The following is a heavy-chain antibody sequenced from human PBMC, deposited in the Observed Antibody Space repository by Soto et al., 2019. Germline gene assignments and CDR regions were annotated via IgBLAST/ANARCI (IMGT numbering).Heavy chain of an antibody. CDR2: ISAYNGNT. CDR1: GYTFTSYG. D-gene: IGHD6-19*01. Sequence: QVQLVQSGAEVKKPGASVKVSCKASGYTFTSYGISWVRQAPGQGLEWMGWISAYNGNTNYAQKLQGRVTMTTDTSTSTAYMELRSLRSDDTAVYYCARDDGGFFPSWGGAVAKRFDLWGQGTLVTVSS. J-gene: IGHJ5*02. V-gene: IGHV1-18*01. CDR3: ARDDGGFFPSWGGAVAKRFDL.